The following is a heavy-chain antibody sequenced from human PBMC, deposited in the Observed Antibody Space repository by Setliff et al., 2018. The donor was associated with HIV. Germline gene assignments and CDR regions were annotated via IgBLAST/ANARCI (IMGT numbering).Heavy chain of an antibody. V-gene: IGHV4-39*01. CDR1: GGSISSSTYY. Sequence: SETLSLTCTVSGGSISSSTYYWGWIRQPPGKGLEWIGSIYYSGNTYYNPSLKSRVTISVDTSKNQFSLKLNSVPASDTAVYYCERPTALNGVGSSDYWGQGTLVTVSS. CDR2: IYYSGNT. CDR3: ERPTALNGVGSSDY. D-gene: IGHD4-17*01. J-gene: IGHJ4*02.